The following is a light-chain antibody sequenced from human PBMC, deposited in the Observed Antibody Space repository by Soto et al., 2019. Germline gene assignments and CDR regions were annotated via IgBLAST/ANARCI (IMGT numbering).Light chain of an antibody. Sequence: GQRATLSCRAIQCLGSDSGWYQQKPGQAPRLVIYDIFTRATSVPTRISGSGSGTEFTLTISSLQSEDFAVYYCQQYNSWPPERTFGQGTKVDI. CDR3: QQYNSWPPERT. CDR2: DIF. J-gene: IGKJ1*01. V-gene: IGKV3D-15*01. CDR1: QCLGSD.